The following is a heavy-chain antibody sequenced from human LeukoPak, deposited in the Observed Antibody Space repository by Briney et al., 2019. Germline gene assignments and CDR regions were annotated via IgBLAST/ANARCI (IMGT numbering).Heavy chain of an antibody. CDR2: IYHSGST. J-gene: IGHJ4*02. D-gene: IGHD2-15*01. V-gene: IGHV4-38-2*02. CDR1: GYYISSGYY. CDR3: ARDLLTGGYCSGGSCYDY. Sequence: PSETLSLTCTVSGYYISSGYYWGWIRHPPGTGLEWIGSIYHSGSTFYNPSLKSRVTRSVDTSKNQFSLKLSSVTAADTAVYYCARDLLTGGYCSGGSCYDYWGQGTLVTVSS.